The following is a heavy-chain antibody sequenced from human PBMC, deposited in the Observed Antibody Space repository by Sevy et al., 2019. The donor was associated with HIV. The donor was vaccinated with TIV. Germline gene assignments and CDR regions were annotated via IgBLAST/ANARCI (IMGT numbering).Heavy chain of an antibody. CDR3: ARDMPSAMVKWARVRPFDY. CDR1: GFTFSSYA. Sequence: GGSLRLSCAASGFTFSSYAMHWVRQAPGKGLEWVAVISYDGSNKYYADSVKGRFTISRDNSKNTLFLQMNRLRAEDTAVYYCARDMPSAMVKWARVRPFDYWGQGTLVTVSS. J-gene: IGHJ4*02. D-gene: IGHD5-18*01. V-gene: IGHV3-30-3*01. CDR2: ISYDGSNK.